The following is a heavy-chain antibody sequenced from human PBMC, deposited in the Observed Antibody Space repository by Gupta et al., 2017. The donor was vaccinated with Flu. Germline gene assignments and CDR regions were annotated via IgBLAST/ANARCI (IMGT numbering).Heavy chain of an antibody. D-gene: IGHD5-12*01. Sequence: EVHLVESGGGLAQPGESLRLSCAASGFTFSSYEMNWVRQAPGKGLEWISYITSSSAIVYYADSVKGRFTISRDNAKNSLYLQMNSLRAEDTAVYYCARENGYDPYYFDYWGQGTLVTVSS. V-gene: IGHV3-48*03. J-gene: IGHJ4*02. CDR3: ARENGYDPYYFDY. CDR2: ITSSSAIV. CDR1: GFTFSSYE.